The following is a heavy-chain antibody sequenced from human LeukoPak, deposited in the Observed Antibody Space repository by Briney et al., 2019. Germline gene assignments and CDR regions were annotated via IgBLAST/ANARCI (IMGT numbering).Heavy chain of an antibody. CDR1: GYNFATNW. J-gene: IGHJ4*02. CDR2: NYPGDLDT. CDR3: ARPAYSTNWDY. Sequence: GEPLKISWKGPGYNFATNWIGWVRQMPGKGLEWREMNYPGDLDTRTSPSCQGQLTISADKSINTAYLQWSSLKASDTAMYFWARPAYSTNWDYWGQGTLVTVSS. V-gene: IGHV5-51*01. D-gene: IGHD7-27*01.